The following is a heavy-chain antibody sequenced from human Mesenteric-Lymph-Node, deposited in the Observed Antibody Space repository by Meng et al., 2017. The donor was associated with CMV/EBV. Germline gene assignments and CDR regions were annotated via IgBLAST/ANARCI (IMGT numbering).Heavy chain of an antibody. V-gene: IGHV3-7*01. Sequence: GALKISCAASGFTFSSYWMSWVRQAPGKGLEWVANIKQDGSEKYYVDSVKGRFTISRDNAKNALYLQMNSLRAEDTAVYYCARDADTAMVFPDYWGQGTLVTVSS. CDR1: GFTFSSYW. D-gene: IGHD5-18*01. CDR2: IKQDGSEK. CDR3: ARDADTAMVFPDY. J-gene: IGHJ4*02.